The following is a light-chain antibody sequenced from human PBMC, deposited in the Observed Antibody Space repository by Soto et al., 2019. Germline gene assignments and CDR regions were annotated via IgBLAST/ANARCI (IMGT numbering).Light chain of an antibody. Sequence: EIVLTQSPATLSLSPGERATLSCRASQSVSSNYLAWYQQKPGQAPRLLIYGASSRATGIPDRFSGSGSGTDFTLTISRLEPEDFAMYYCQDYGRSPLTFGGGTKV. J-gene: IGKJ4*01. CDR3: QDYGRSPLT. CDR1: QSVSSNY. CDR2: GAS. V-gene: IGKV3-20*01.